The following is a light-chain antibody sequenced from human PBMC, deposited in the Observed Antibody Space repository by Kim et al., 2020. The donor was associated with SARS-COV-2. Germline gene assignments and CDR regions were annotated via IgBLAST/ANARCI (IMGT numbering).Light chain of an antibody. CDR3: KEYNNCQRT. CDR1: TSVSSN. J-gene: IGKJ1*01. Sequence: SPGESATLPCRASTSVSSNVAWYNQKPGQAPRLLIYGASTRATGTPARFSGSGYGTEFTLTISSLQSEDFAVYYCKEYNNCQRTFGQGTKMDI. CDR2: GAS. V-gene: IGKV3-15*01.